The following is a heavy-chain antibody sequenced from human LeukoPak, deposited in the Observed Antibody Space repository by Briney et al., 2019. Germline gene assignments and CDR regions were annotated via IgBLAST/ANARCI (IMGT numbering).Heavy chain of an antibody. CDR1: GYTFSGDY. CDR2: INPNSGDT. D-gene: IGHD6-6*01. V-gene: IGHV1-2*02. Sequence: ASVKVSCKASGYTFSGDYMQWVRQAPGQGLEWMGWINPNSGDTNYAQKFQGRVTMTRGTSISTAYMELNRLRSDDTAVYYCARDGIAARPLLTCGPGTLVTVSS. CDR3: ARDGIAARPLLT. J-gene: IGHJ5*02.